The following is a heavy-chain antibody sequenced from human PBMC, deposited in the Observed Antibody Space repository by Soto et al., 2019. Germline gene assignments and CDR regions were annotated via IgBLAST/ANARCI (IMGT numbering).Heavy chain of an antibody. CDR2: ISPNSNYR. CDR1: GFTFSDFY. J-gene: IGHJ5*02. D-gene: IGHD2-21*01. V-gene: IGHV3-11*06. CDR3: VRGGGGGQFDP. Sequence: GGSLRLSCEVSGFTFSDFYMTWIRQAPGKGLEWLSYISPNSNYRQYAESVKGRHTISRDNAKNSLSLQMNSLRVDDTAVYYCVRGGGGGQFDPWGPGTLVTVSS.